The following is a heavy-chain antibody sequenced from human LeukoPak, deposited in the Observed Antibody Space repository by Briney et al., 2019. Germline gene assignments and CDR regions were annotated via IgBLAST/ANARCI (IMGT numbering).Heavy chain of an antibody. J-gene: IGHJ4*02. V-gene: IGHV1-2*02. CDR1: GYTFTFYN. CDR2: INPNSGGT. Sequence: AAVKVSFKSSGYTFTFYNMHGVRQAPGQGLEWMGWINPNSGGTNYAETFQGRVTMNRDSSTNTDYMELGRPTSADSGVYYCMKEGVEGYWGQGTLVTVSS. CDR3: MKEGVEGY.